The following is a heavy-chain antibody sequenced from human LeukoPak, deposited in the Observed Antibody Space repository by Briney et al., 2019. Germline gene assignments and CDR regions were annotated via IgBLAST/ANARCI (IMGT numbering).Heavy chain of an antibody. D-gene: IGHD1-26*01. CDR2: ISGSGSRT. CDR3: AKGSREWELLDAFDI. V-gene: IGHV3-23*01. J-gene: IGHJ3*02. Sequence: GGSPRLSCAASGFTYSSYGMTWVRQAPGKGLEWVSGISGSGSRTDYADSVKGRFTISRDNAKNTLYLQMNSLRAEDTAAYYCAKGSREWELLDAFDIWGQGTMVTVSS. CDR1: GFTYSSYG.